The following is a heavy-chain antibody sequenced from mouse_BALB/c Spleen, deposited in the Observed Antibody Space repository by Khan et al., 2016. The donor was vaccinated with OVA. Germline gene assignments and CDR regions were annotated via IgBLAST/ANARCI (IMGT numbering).Heavy chain of an antibody. V-gene: IGHV1-54*01. D-gene: IGHD3-1*01. Sequence: QVQLKQSGAELVRPGTSVKVSCKASGYAFTNYLIEWVKQRPGQGLEWIGVINPGSGDTNYNEKFKDKASLTADKSSSTAYMQLSSLTSDVSAVYFCARGGFGGFAYGGQGTLVTVSA. CDR1: GYAFTNYL. CDR3: ARGGFGGFAY. CDR2: INPGSGDT. J-gene: IGHJ3*01.